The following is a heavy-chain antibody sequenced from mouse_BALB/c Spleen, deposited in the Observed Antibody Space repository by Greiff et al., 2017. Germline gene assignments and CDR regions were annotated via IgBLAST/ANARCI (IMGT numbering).Heavy chain of an antibody. D-gene: IGHD1-1*02. Sequence: VQLQQSGAELVRPGALVKLSCKASGFNIKDYYMHWVKQRPEQGLAWIGWIDPENGNTIYDTKFQGKASITADTSSNTSYLQLRSLTSEYTDVYYCSMSYGHWYVDVWGAGTTVTVSS. CDR1: GFNIKDYY. CDR2: IDPENGNT. CDR3: SMSYGHWYVDV. J-gene: IGHJ1*01. V-gene: IGHV14-1*02.